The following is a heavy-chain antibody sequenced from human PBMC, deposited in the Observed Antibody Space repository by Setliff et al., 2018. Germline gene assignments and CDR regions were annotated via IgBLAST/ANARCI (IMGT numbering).Heavy chain of an antibody. Sequence: ASVKVSCKASGYTFAGYYMHWVRQAPGQGLEWMGWINPNSGGTNYAQKFQGWVTMTRDTSISTAYMELSRLRSDDTAVYYCARGRDFWSGYLVYWGQGTLVTVSS. D-gene: IGHD3-3*01. CDR2: INPNSGGT. CDR1: GYTFAGYY. J-gene: IGHJ4*02. CDR3: ARGRDFWSGYLVY. V-gene: IGHV1-2*04.